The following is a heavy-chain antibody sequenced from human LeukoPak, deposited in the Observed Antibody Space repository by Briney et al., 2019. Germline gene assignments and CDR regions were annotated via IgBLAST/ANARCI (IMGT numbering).Heavy chain of an antibody. J-gene: IGHJ4*02. D-gene: IGHD4-17*01. CDR1: GFTFSTYE. CDR3: ARDAVRNYGDVRLDY. Sequence: GGSLRLSCAASGFTFSTYEINWVRQAPGKGLEWVSYISSSGSTMCYADSVKGRFTISRDNAKNSLYLQMYSLRAEDTAVYYCARDAVRNYGDVRLDYWGQGTLVTVSS. CDR2: ISSSGSTM. V-gene: IGHV3-48*03.